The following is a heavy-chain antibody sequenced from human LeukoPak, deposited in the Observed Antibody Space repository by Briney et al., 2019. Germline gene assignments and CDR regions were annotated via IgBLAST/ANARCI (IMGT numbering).Heavy chain of an antibody. J-gene: IGHJ3*02. V-gene: IGHV1-69*04. CDR1: GGTFSSYA. CDR2: IIPILGIA. CDR3: ARGPAERITMIVVVTPRDAFDI. Sequence: GASVKVSCKASGGTFSSYAISWVRQAPGQELEWMGRIIPILGIANYAQKFQGRVTITADKSTSTAYMELSSLRSEDTAVYYCARGPAERITMIVVVTPRDAFDIWGQGTMVTVSS. D-gene: IGHD3-22*01.